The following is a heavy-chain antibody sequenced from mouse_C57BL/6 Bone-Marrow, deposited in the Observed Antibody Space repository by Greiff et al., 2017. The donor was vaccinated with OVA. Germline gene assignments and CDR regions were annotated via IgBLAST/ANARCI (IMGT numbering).Heavy chain of an antibody. Sequence: EVQLVESGGGLVKPGGSLKLSCAASGFTFSSYAMSWVRQTPEKRLEWVATISDGGSYTYYPDNVKGRFTISRDNAKNNLYLQMSHLKSEDTAMYYCARGIYYYGSPWFAYWGQGTLVTVSA. CDR1: GFTFSSYA. CDR2: ISDGGSYT. CDR3: ARGIYYYGSPWFAY. J-gene: IGHJ3*01. D-gene: IGHD1-1*01. V-gene: IGHV5-4*01.